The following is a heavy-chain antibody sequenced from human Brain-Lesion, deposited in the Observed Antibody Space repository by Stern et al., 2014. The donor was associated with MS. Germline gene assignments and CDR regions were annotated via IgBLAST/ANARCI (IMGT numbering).Heavy chain of an antibody. CDR1: GYIFTGYY. Sequence: VQLVESGAEEKKPGASVKVPCKTSGYIFTGYYIHWVREAPGQGLAWMAWINPNTGGTKYAQKFQGRVTMSRDTSISTAYVELSSLTSDDTAVYYCARDQRGITIFGVVTDYYYLGMDVWGQGTTVTVSS. CDR2: INPNTGGT. D-gene: IGHD3-3*01. J-gene: IGHJ6*02. CDR3: ARDQRGITIFGVVTDYYYLGMDV. V-gene: IGHV1-2*02.